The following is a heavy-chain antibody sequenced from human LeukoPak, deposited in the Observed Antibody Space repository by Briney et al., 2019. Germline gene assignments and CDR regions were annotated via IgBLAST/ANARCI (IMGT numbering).Heavy chain of an antibody. V-gene: IGHV4-59*01. CDR1: GGSISTYY. D-gene: IGHD5-18*01. J-gene: IGHJ4*02. Sequence: PSETLSLTCTISGGSISTYYWSWIRQPPGKGLEWIGYIYYSGSTNYNPSLKSRVTISVDTSKHQFSLNPSSVTAADTALYYCARVQYMYGPHSDNWGQGTLVTVSS. CDR3: ARVQYMYGPHSDN. CDR2: IYYSGST.